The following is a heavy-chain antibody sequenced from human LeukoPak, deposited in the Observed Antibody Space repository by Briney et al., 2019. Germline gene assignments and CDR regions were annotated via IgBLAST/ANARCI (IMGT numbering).Heavy chain of an antibody. CDR2: ISSSSSYI. Sequence: GGSLRLSCAASGFTFSSYSMNWVRQAPGKGLEWVSSISSSSSYIYYADSVKGRFTISRDNAKNSLYLQMNSLRAEDTAEYYCARLGILTGYYSTWGQGTLVTVSS. D-gene: IGHD3-9*01. CDR3: ARLGILTGYYST. V-gene: IGHV3-21*01. CDR1: GFTFSSYS. J-gene: IGHJ5*02.